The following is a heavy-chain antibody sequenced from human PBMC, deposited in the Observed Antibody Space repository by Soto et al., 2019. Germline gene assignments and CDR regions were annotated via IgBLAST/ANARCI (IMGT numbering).Heavy chain of an antibody. CDR1: GGSISSYY. J-gene: IGHJ3*02. CDR3: ARPSPRYCSGGSCLEFPDAFDI. Sequence: SETLSLTCTVSGGSISSYYWSWIRQPPGKGLEWIGYIYYSGSTNYNPSLKSRVTISVDTSKNQFSLKLNSMTAADTAVYYCARPSPRYCSGGSCLEFPDAFDIWGQGTMVTVSS. D-gene: IGHD2-15*01. CDR2: IYYSGST. V-gene: IGHV4-59*08.